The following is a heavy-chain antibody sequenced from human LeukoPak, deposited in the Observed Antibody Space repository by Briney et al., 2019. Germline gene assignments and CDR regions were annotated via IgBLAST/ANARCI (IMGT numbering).Heavy chain of an antibody. CDR3: ARDSLRRVAATVDH. CDR1: GGTFSSYA. CDR2: IIPILGIA. Sequence: GASVKVSCKASGGTFSSYAISWVRQAPGQGLEWMGRIIPILGIANYAQKLQGRVTMTTDTSTSTAYMELRSLRSDDTAVYYCARDSLRRVAATVDHWGQGTLVTVSS. D-gene: IGHD6-19*01. V-gene: IGHV1-69*04. J-gene: IGHJ4*02.